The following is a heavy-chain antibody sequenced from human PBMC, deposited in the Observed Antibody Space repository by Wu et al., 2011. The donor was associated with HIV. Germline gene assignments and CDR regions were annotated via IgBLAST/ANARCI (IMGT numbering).Heavy chain of an antibody. CDR1: GYTFTSYD. D-gene: IGHD4-17*01. CDR3: ARSRWENGDYRAFDI. Sequence: QVQLVQSGAEVKKPGASVKVSCKASGYTFTSYDISWVRQAPGHRLEWMGRIIAIYDTTNYAQNFQGRLTITADKATSTAYMELSNLRSEDTAIYYCARSRWENGDYRAFDIWAKDMVTVSS. V-gene: IGHV1-69*06. CDR2: IIAIYDTT. J-gene: IGHJ3*02.